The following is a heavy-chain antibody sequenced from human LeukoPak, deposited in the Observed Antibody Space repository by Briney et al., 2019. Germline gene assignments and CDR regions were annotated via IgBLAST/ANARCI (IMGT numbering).Heavy chain of an antibody. V-gene: IGHV1-2*02. J-gene: IGHJ4*02. Sequence: GASVKVSCKASGYIFTDYYIHWVRQAPGQGLEWMGWINPNSGGTNYAQKFQGRVTMTRDTSISTAYMELSRLRSDDTAVYYRTVRDRDYWGQGTLVTVSS. D-gene: IGHD3-10*01. CDR2: INPNSGGT. CDR3: TVRDRDY. CDR1: GYIFTDYY.